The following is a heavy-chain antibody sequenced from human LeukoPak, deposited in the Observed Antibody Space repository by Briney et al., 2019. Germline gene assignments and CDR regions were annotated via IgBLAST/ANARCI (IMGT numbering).Heavy chain of an antibody. CDR1: GYTFTGYY. CDR2: INPNSGGT. CDR3: ARSRGSGYDPPYYYYGMDV. J-gene: IGHJ6*02. V-gene: IGHV1-2*02. Sequence: GASVKVSCKASGYTFTGYYMHWVRPAPGQGLEWMGWINPNSGGTNYAQKFQGRVTMTRDTSISTAYMELSRLRSDDTAVYYRARSRGSGYDPPYYYYGMDVWGQGTTVTVSS. D-gene: IGHD5-12*01.